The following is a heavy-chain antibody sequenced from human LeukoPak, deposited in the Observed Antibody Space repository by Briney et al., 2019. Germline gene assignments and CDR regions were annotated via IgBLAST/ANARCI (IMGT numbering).Heavy chain of an antibody. Sequence: PSETLSLTCTVSGGSISSYYWSWIRQPPGKGLEWHGYIYYSGSTSYNPSLKSRVTISVDTSKNQISLKVRSVTAADTAVYYCARTTEDCSSTSCYQYWFDPWGQGTLVTVSS. D-gene: IGHD2-2*01. CDR1: GGSISSYY. V-gene: IGHV4-59*01. CDR2: IYYSGST. CDR3: ARTTEDCSSTSCYQYWFDP. J-gene: IGHJ5*02.